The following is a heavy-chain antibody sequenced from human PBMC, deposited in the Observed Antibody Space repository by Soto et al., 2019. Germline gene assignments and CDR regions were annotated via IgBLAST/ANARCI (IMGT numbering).Heavy chain of an antibody. CDR3: ARDDYFGSGTFDH. V-gene: IGHV1-69*08. D-gene: IGHD3-10*01. CDR1: GNTFNSYT. Sequence: QVQLEQSGAEVKKPGSSVKVSCKASGNTFNSYTISWVRQAPGQGLEWMGRIIPILDIPTYAQNFQDRATFTADKSTSTVYMELSGLRSEDTAVYYCARDDYFGSGTFDHWGQGTLVTVSS. CDR2: IIPILDIP. J-gene: IGHJ4*02.